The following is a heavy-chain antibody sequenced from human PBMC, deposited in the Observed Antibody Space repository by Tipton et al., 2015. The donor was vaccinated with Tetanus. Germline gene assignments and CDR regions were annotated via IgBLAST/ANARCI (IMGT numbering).Heavy chain of an antibody. CDR1: GGSISPYY. V-gene: IGHV4-59*01. CDR3: ARLYSYGSLYWFDP. D-gene: IGHD5-18*01. CDR2: IYYSGST. J-gene: IGHJ5*02. Sequence: TLSLICTVSGGSISPYYWSWIRQPPGKGLEWIGYIYYSGSTNYNPSLESRVTISVDTSKNQFSLKLRSVTAADTAVYYCARLYSYGSLYWFDPWGQGTLVTVSS.